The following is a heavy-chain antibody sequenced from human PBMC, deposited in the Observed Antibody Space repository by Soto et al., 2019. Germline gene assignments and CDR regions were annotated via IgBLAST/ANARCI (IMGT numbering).Heavy chain of an antibody. CDR1: GFSFSIFA. Sequence: EVQLLESGGGLVQPGGSLRLSCAASGFSFSIFAMSWVRQSPGRGLEWVSGVGGSNDDTHYADSVKGRFTISRDNSKNTMFLQMNSVRVEDTAVYYCAKDRVDHNSVWDPFDIWGQGKMVTVSS. CDR2: VGGSNDDT. CDR3: AKDRVDHNSVWDPFDI. V-gene: IGHV3-23*01. J-gene: IGHJ3*02. D-gene: IGHD2-15*01.